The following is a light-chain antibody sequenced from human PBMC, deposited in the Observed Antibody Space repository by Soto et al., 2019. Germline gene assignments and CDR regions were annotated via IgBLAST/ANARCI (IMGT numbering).Light chain of an antibody. CDR1: QDITNY. Sequence: DIQMTQSPSSLSASVGDRVTITCQASQDITNYLNWYQQKPGEAPKVLIYDASYLETGVPSRFSGSGSRTDFTFTISSLQPEDIGTYFCQQYVNPWTFGQGTKFEVK. J-gene: IGKJ1*01. CDR2: DAS. V-gene: IGKV1-33*01. CDR3: QQYVNPWT.